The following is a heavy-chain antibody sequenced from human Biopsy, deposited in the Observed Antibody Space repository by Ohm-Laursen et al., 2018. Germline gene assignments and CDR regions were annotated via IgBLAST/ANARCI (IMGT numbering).Heavy chain of an antibody. CDR3: ARATNSTGWPYYYFYGMDV. CDR2: IHYSGST. Sequence: SETLSLTCTVSGGSISSDYWSWIRQTPGKGLEWIGYIHYSGSTNYNPSLKSRVTISVDTSKNQFSLRLNSATAADTAVYYCARATNSTGWPYYYFYGMDVWGQGTTVTVSS. CDR1: GGSISSDY. V-gene: IGHV4-59*12. D-gene: IGHD2/OR15-2a*01. J-gene: IGHJ6*02.